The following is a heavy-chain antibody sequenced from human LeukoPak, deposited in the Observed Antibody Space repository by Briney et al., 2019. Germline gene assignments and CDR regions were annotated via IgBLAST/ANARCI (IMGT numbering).Heavy chain of an antibody. Sequence: GGSLRLSCAASGYTFTSYGISWVRQAPGQGLEWMGWISAYNGNTNYAQKLQGRVTMTTDTSTSTAYMELRSLRSDDTAVYYCARGYGSGSPFDYWGQGTLVTVSS. D-gene: IGHD3-10*01. V-gene: IGHV1-18*01. J-gene: IGHJ4*02. CDR2: ISAYNGNT. CDR1: GYTFTSYG. CDR3: ARGYGSGSPFDY.